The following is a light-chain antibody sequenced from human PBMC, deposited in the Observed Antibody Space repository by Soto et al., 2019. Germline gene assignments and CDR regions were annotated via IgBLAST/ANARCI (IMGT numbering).Light chain of an antibody. V-gene: IGLV2-23*01. CDR1: SSDVGNYNL. Sequence: QSALTQPASVSGSPGQSITISCTGTSSDVGNYNLVSWYQQHPGKAPKVMIYEGYKRPSGVSDRFSGSKSGNTASLTIFGLQAEDEADYHCCSYAGGTSWVFGGGTKLTVL. J-gene: IGLJ2*01. CDR3: CSYAGGTSWV. CDR2: EGY.